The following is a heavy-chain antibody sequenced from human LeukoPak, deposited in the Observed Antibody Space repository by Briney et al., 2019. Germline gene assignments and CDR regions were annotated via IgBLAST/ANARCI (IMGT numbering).Heavy chain of an antibody. J-gene: IGHJ4*02. D-gene: IGHD1-26*01. Sequence: TGGSLRLSCAASGFTFSSYGMHWVRQAPGKGLEWVAFIRYDGSNKYYADSVKGRFTISRDNSKNTLYLQMNSLRAEDTAVYYCAKDQVVGAATRNYFDYWGQGTLVTVSS. CDR3: AKDQVVGAATRNYFDY. V-gene: IGHV3-30*02. CDR1: GFTFSSYG. CDR2: IRYDGSNK.